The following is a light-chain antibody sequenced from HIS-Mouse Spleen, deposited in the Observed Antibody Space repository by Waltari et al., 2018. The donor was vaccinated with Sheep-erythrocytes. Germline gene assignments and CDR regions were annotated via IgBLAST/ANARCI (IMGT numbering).Light chain of an antibody. V-gene: IGLV3-10*01. CDR2: EDS. J-gene: IGLJ3*02. Sequence: SYELTQPPSVSVSPGQTARITCSGAALPKKYAYWYQQKSGQAPVLVIYEDSKRPSGIPEGVSGSTSGTMATLTSSGAQVEDEADYYCYSTDSSGNHWVFGGGTKLTVL. CDR3: YSTDSSGNHWV. CDR1: ALPKKY.